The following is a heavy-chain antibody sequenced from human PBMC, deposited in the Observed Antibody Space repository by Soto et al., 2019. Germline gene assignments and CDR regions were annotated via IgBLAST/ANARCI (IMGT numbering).Heavy chain of an antibody. V-gene: IGHV1-2*06. CDR1: GYIFTDYY. D-gene: IGHD1-1*01. CDR3: ARAGSRGTTVDC. Sequence: GASVKVSCKASGYIFTDYYMHWVRQAPGQGLGWMGRINPNTGSTNYAQKFQGRVTMTTDTSTSTAYMELRGLRSDDTAVYYWARAGSRGTTVDCWGQGTLVTVSS. CDR2: INPNTGST. J-gene: IGHJ4*02.